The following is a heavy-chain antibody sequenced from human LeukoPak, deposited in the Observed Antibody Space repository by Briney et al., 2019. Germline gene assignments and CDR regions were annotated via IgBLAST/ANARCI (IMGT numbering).Heavy chain of an antibody. V-gene: IGHV1-3*01. Sequence: ASVKVSCKASGYTFTTYAMHWVRQAPGQRLEWMGWINVGNGNTKYSQKFQDRVTITRDTSASTAYMELSSLRSEDTAVYYCARDRAEIQQWPLFYFDYWGQGTLVTVSS. CDR2: INVGNGNT. D-gene: IGHD5-18*01. J-gene: IGHJ4*02. CDR1: GYTFTTYA. CDR3: ARDRAEIQQWPLFYFDY.